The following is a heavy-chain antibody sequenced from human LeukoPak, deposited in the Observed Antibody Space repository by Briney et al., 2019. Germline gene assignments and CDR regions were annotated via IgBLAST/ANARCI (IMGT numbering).Heavy chain of an antibody. CDR1: GGSISSGSYY. J-gene: IGHJ4*02. V-gene: IGHV4-61*02. CDR2: IYTSGST. D-gene: IGHD6-13*01. CDR3: AKAIIAAAGTGEFDY. Sequence: SETLSLTCTVSGGSISSGSYYWSWIRQPAGKGLEWIGRIYTSGSTNYNPSLKSRVTISVDTSKNQFSLKLSSVTAADTAVYYCAKAIIAAAGTGEFDYWGQGTLVTVSS.